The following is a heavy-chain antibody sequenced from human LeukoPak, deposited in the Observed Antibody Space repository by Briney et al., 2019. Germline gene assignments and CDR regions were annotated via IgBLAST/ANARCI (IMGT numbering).Heavy chain of an antibody. J-gene: IGHJ5*02. Sequence: GRSLRLSCAASGFTFSNYGILWVRQAPGKGLEWVSVIWSHGRSEYYADSVKGRFTISRDNSKNTVSLQMNSLRAEDTAVYYCARDIDTSSHYGWFDPWGQGTLVIVSS. CDR3: ARDIDTSSHYGWFDP. D-gene: IGHD3-22*01. CDR1: GFTFSNYG. V-gene: IGHV3-33*01. CDR2: IWSHGRSE.